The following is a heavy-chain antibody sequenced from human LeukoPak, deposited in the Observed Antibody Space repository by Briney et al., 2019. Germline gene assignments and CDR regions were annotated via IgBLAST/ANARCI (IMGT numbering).Heavy chain of an antibody. V-gene: IGHV1-2*02. CDR3: ARGPPRLRFGELVDY. J-gene: IGHJ4*02. D-gene: IGHD3-10*01. Sequence: ASVKVSCKASGYTFTGYYMHWVRQAPGQGLEWMGWINPNSGGTNYAQKFQGRVTMTRDTSISTAYMELSRLRSDDTAVYYCARGPPRLRFGELVDYWGQGTLVTVSS. CDR1: GYTFTGYY. CDR2: INPNSGGT.